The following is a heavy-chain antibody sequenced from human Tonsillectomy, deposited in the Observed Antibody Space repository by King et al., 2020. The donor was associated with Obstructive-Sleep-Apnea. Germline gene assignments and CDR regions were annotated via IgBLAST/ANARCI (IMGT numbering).Heavy chain of an antibody. CDR3: ASSRGCGYGYADS. J-gene: IGHJ5*01. D-gene: IGHD5-18*01. Sequence: QLQESGPGMVKPSETLSLTCSVSGGSISTTRYYWGWIRQPPGKGLEWIGCINYGGITHYNPSLKSRVTISVEPSMNQFSLSLSSVNASDTALYYCASSRGCGYGYADSWGQGTLVTVSS. CDR1: GGSISTTRYY. CDR2: INYGGIT. V-gene: IGHV4-39*07.